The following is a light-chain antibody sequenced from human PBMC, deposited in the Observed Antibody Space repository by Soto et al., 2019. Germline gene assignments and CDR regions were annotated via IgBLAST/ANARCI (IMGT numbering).Light chain of an antibody. CDR1: QRISNSY. V-gene: IGKV3-20*01. CDR3: QQYARPPFA. CDR2: DAS. Sequence: EIVLTRSPGTLSLSPGERATLSCRASQRISNSYLAWYQQKPGQAPRLLLYDASSRATGIPDRVSGSGSGTDFTLTISRLEPEDFAVYYCQQYARPPFAFGQGTKVEIK. J-gene: IGKJ2*01.